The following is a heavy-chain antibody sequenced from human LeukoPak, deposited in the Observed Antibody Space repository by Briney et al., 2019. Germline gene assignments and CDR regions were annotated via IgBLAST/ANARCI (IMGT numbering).Heavy chain of an antibody. V-gene: IGHV1-69*05. Sequence: ASVKVSCKASGGTFSSYAISWVRQAPGQGLEWMGGIIPIFGTANYAQKFQGRVTITTDESTRPAYMELSSLRSEDTAVYYCASAYYYDSRDKGWFDPWGQGTLVTVSS. J-gene: IGHJ5*02. D-gene: IGHD3-22*01. CDR3: ASAYYYDSRDKGWFDP. CDR1: GGTFSSYA. CDR2: IIPIFGTA.